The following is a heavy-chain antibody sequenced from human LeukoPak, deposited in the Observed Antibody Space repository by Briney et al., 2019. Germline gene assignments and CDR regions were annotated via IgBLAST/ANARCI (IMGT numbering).Heavy chain of an antibody. CDR2: MYYSGNT. J-gene: IGHJ4*02. CDR1: VDSISGYY. V-gene: IGHV4-59*01. CDR3: ARGKYYFDY. Sequence: SKTLSLTCTVSVDSISGYYWSWVRQPPGKGLEWIGYMYYSGNTNYNPSLKSRLTTSLDTSKNQVSLKLSSVTAADTAVYYCARGKYYFDYWGQGTLVTVSS.